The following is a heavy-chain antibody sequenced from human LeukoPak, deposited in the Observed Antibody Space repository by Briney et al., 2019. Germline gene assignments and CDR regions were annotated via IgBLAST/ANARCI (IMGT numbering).Heavy chain of an antibody. J-gene: IGHJ5*02. CDR2: IKQDGSEK. CDR1: GFTFSSYW. D-gene: IGHD3-10*01. Sequence: GGSLRLSCAASGFTFSSYWMSWVRQAPGKGLEWVANIKQDGSEKYYVDSVKGRFTISRDNAKNSLYLQMNSLRAEDTAVYYCARGSTYGSGSTNWFDPWGQGTLVTVSS. CDR3: ARGSTYGSGSTNWFDP. V-gene: IGHV3-7*01.